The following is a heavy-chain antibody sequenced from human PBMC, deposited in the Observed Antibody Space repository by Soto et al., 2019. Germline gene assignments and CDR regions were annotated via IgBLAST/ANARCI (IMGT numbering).Heavy chain of an antibody. CDR2: SIPIFGTA. Sequence: QVQLVQSGAEVKKPGSSVKVSCKASGGTFSSYAISWVRQAPGQGLEWMGGSIPIFGTANYAQKFQGRVTITADEYTSTAYMELRSLRSEDTAVYYCARTSGTTMLYYYYGMDVWGQGTTVTVSS. D-gene: IGHD4-4*01. CDR1: GGTFSSYA. V-gene: IGHV1-69*01. CDR3: ARTSGTTMLYYYYGMDV. J-gene: IGHJ6*02.